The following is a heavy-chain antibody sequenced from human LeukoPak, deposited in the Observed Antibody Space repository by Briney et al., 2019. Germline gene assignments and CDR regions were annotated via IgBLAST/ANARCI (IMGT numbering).Heavy chain of an antibody. CDR1: GGSFSGYY. D-gene: IGHD6-13*01. Sequence: SETLSLTCAVYGGSFSGYYWSWIRQPPGKGLEWIGEINHSGSTNYNPSLKSRVTISVDTSKNQFSLKLSSVTAADTAVYYCATLYSSSFVDYWGQGTLVTVSS. CDR2: INHSGST. J-gene: IGHJ4*02. CDR3: ATLYSSSFVDY. V-gene: IGHV4-34*01.